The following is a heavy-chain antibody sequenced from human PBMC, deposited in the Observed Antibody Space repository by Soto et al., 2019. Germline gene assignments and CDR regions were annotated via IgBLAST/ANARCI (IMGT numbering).Heavy chain of an antibody. CDR2: IKSKTDGGTT. V-gene: IGHV3-15*01. J-gene: IGHJ4*02. CDR1: GFTFSNAW. D-gene: IGHD1-1*01. CDR3: ATGIGNPSYFAY. Sequence: PGGSLRLSCAASGFTFSNAWMSWVRQAPGKGLEWVGRIKSKTDGGTTDYAAPVKGRFTISRDNSKNMLYLQMDSLRAEDTAVYYCATGIGNPSYFAYWGQGTLVTVS.